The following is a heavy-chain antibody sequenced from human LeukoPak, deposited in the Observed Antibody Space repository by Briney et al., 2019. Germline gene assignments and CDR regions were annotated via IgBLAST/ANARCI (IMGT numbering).Heavy chain of an antibody. Sequence: SVKVSCKVSGGTFASYPISWVRQAPGQGLEWMGEITPIFGEAQNAQKFQGRVTITADEPTSTVYMELTSLRLEDTAMYYCARNSRVASAPGTNRWGQGTLVTVSS. V-gene: IGHV1-69*13. CDR3: ARNSRVASAPGTNR. CDR2: ITPIFGEA. J-gene: IGHJ5*02. CDR1: GGTFASYP. D-gene: IGHD1-1*01.